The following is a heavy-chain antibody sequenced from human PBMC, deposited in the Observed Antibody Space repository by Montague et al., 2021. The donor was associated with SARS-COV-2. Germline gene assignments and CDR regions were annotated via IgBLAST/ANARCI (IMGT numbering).Heavy chain of an antibody. J-gene: IGHJ4*02. V-gene: IGHV4-59*03. CDR2: IYYDGST. Sequence: SETLSLTCTVSGGSIRSYYWGWIRQTPGKGLEWIGYIYYDGSTNYNPSLKSRVTMSVDSSKNQFSLRLSSVTAADTAVYYCARHGSYFEHWGQGTLVTVSS. CDR3: ARHGSYFEH. CDR1: GGSIRSYY. D-gene: IGHD1-26*01.